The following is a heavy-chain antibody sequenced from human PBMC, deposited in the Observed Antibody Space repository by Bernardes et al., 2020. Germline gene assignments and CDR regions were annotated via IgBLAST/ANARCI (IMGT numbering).Heavy chain of an antibody. Sequence: SETLSLTCTVSGGSISSGGYYWSWIRQHPGKGLEWIGYIYYSGSTYYNPSLKSRVTISVDTSKNQFSLKLSSVTAADTAVYYCARGHYGDYRGWFDPWGQGTLVTVSS. J-gene: IGHJ5*02. CDR2: IYYSGST. D-gene: IGHD4-17*01. CDR1: GGSISSGGYY. CDR3: ARGHYGDYRGWFDP. V-gene: IGHV4-31*03.